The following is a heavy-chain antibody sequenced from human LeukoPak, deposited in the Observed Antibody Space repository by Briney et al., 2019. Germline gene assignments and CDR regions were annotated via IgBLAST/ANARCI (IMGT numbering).Heavy chain of an antibody. J-gene: IGHJ6*02. CDR1: GGSFSGYY. D-gene: IGHD3-22*01. Sequence: SETLSLTCAVYGGSFSGYYWSWIRQPPGKGLEWIGYIYYSGSTNYNPSLKSRVTISVDTSKNQFSLKLSSVTAADTAVYYCARVRAFSSGVYYYGMDVWGQGTTVTVSS. CDR3: ARVRAFSSGVYYYGMDV. CDR2: IYYSGST. V-gene: IGHV4-59*01.